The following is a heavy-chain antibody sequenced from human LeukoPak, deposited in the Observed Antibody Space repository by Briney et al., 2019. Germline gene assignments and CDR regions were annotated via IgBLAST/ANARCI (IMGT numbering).Heavy chain of an antibody. CDR2: INPSGGST. Sequence: ASVKVSCKASGYTFTSYYMHWVRQAPGQGLEWMGIINPSGGSTSYAQKFQGRVTMTRDTSTSTVYMELSSLRSDDTALYYCARDPCSSTSCHNWFDPWGQGTLVTVSS. CDR1: GYTFTSYY. CDR3: ARDPCSSTSCHNWFDP. J-gene: IGHJ5*02. V-gene: IGHV1-46*01. D-gene: IGHD2-2*01.